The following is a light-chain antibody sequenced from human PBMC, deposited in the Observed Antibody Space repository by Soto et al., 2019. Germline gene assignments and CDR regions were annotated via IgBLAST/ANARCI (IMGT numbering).Light chain of an antibody. J-gene: IGKJ5*01. V-gene: IGKV1-27*01. CDR1: QGISNY. CDR3: QKYNSAPLT. CDR2: AAS. Sequence: DIQMTQSASSLSVSLGDRVTITCRASQGISNYLAWYQQKPGKVPKLLIYAASTLQSGVPSRFSGSGSGTDFNLTISSLQTEDVATYYCQKYNSAPLTFGQGTRLEIK.